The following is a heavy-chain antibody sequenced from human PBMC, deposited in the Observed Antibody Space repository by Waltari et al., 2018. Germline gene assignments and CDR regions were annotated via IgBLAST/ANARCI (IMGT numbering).Heavy chain of an antibody. J-gene: IGHJ4*02. V-gene: IGHV4-34*01. CDR2: INHSGST. CDR3: ARRTITMIVVVITGPFDY. D-gene: IGHD3-22*01. Sequence: QVQLQQWGAGLLKPSETLSLTCAVYGGSFSGYYWRWIRQPPGKGLEWIGEINHSGSTNYNPSLKSRVTISVDTSKNQFSLKLSSVTAADTAVYYCARRTITMIVVVITGPFDYWGQGTLVTVSS. CDR1: GGSFSGYY.